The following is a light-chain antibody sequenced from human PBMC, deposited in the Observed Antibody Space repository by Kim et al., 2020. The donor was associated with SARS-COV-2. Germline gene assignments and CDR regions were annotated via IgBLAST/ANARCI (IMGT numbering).Light chain of an antibody. CDR1: KLEDKY. CDR3: QTWDSSSVI. J-gene: IGLJ2*01. Sequence: SLSPGQTASITCSGDKLEDKYVCWYQQRAGQSPVLLIYQDNTWPPGIPERFSGSNSGNTATLTISETQAMDEADYYCQTWDSSSVIFGGGTQLTVL. V-gene: IGLV3-1*01. CDR2: QDN.